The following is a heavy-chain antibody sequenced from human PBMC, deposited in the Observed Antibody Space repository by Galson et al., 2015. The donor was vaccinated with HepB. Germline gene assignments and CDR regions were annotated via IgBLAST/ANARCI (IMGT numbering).Heavy chain of an antibody. Sequence: SLRLSCAASGVTFSGAAVHWVRQASGKGLEWVGHIRSRANDYATAHAASVKDRFTIYRDDSKSTAYLQMNSLKTEDTAVYYCTGPRGDYMDVWGKGTTVTVSS. V-gene: IGHV3-73*01. CDR1: GVTFSGAA. CDR3: TGPRGDYMDV. CDR2: IRSRANDYAT. J-gene: IGHJ6*03.